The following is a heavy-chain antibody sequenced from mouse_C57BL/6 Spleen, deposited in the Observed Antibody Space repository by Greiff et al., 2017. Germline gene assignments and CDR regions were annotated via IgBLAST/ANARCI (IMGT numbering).Heavy chain of an antibody. CDR2: IYPGSGST. Sequence: VQLQQPGAELVKPGASVKMSCKASGYTFTSYWITWVKQRPGQGLEWIGDIYPGSGSTNYNEKFKSKATLTVDTSSSTAYMQLSSLTSEDSAVYYSAIFITTVVAHFDYWGQGTTLTVSS. CDR3: AIFITTVVAHFDY. CDR1: GYTFTSYW. V-gene: IGHV1-55*01. J-gene: IGHJ2*01. D-gene: IGHD1-1*01.